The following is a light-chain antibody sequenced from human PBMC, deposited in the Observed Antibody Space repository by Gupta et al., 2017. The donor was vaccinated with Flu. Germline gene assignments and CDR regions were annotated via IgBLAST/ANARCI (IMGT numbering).Light chain of an antibody. CDR2: GAS. J-gene: IGKJ4*01. Sequence: GERATLSCRASQSLSKNYVAWYQQKPGQSPRLLIYGASSRATGIADRFGGSGSGTDFTLTISGLEAEDFAVYYCQQEDTSPLTFGGGTKVEIK. CDR1: QSLSKNY. V-gene: IGKV3-20*01. CDR3: QQEDTSPLT.